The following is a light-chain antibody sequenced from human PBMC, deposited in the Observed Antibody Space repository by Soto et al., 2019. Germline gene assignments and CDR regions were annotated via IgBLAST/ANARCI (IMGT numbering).Light chain of an antibody. J-gene: IGLJ3*02. CDR2: DNT. Sequence: QLVLTQPPSVSGAPGQRVTISCTGDSSNIGAGYDVHWYQRLPGTAPKLLIYDNTNRPSGVPGRFSGSKSGTSASLTITGLQAEDEAEYYCQSYDSSLSAVVFGGGTKLTVL. CDR1: SSNIGAGYD. V-gene: IGLV1-40*01. CDR3: QSYDSSLSAVV.